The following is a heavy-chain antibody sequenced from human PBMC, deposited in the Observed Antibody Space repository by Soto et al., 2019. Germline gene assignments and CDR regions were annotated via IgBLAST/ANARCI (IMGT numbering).Heavy chain of an antibody. Sequence: QVQLQESGPGLVKPSQTLSLTCTVSGVSISNDVYYWTWIRQYPGKGLEWVGYIYYTGSTYYNPSLTRRVMMSLDTSKNQFSPKLSSVTAADTAVYYCARQEYGDYVFLDYWGQGTLVTVSS. CDR2: IYYTGST. V-gene: IGHV4-31*03. CDR3: ARQEYGDYVFLDY. D-gene: IGHD4-17*01. J-gene: IGHJ4*02. CDR1: GVSISNDVYY.